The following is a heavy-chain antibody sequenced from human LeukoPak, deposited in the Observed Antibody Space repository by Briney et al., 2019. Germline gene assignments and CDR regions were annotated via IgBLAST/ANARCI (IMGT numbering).Heavy chain of an antibody. CDR2: ITGSGATT. V-gene: IGHV3-23*01. CDR3: AKGDCGGTCLLIDN. CDR1: GFTFSGYA. Sequence: QTGGSLRLSCAASGFTFSGYAMSCVRQAPGKGLEWVSLITGSGATTYYADSVRGRFTVSRDNSKNTLYLQMNSLRAEDTAVYFCAKGDCGGTCLLIDNWGQGTLVTVSS. D-gene: IGHD2-15*01. J-gene: IGHJ4*02.